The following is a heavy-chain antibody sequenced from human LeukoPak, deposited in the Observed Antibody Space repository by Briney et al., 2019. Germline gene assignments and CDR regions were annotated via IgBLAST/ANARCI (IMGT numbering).Heavy chain of an antibody. D-gene: IGHD2-15*01. CDR2: INPNSGGT. Sequence: GASVKVSCKASGYTFTGYYIHWVRQAPGQGLEWMGWINPNSGGTNYAQKFQGRVTMTRDTSISTAYMELSRLRSDDTAVYYCARGRYCSGGSCYYPYYYYYYMDVWGKGTTVTVSS. CDR1: GYTFTGYY. CDR3: ARGRYCSGGSCYYPYYYYYYMDV. V-gene: IGHV1-2*02. J-gene: IGHJ6*03.